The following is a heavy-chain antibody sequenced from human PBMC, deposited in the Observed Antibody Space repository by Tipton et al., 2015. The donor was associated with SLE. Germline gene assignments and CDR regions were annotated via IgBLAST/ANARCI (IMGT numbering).Heavy chain of an antibody. CDR3: AKGGVATTRDYFDY. Sequence: SLRLSCAASGFTFSGYGMHWVRQAPGKGLEWVAFIRYDGSNKYYADSVKGRFTISRDNSKNTLYLQMNSLRAEDTAVYYCAKGGVATTRDYFDYWGQGTLVTVSS. CDR2: IRYDGSNK. CDR1: GFTFSGYG. J-gene: IGHJ4*02. V-gene: IGHV3-30*02. D-gene: IGHD5-12*01.